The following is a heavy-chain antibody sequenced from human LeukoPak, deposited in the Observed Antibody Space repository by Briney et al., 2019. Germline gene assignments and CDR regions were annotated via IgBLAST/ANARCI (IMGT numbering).Heavy chain of an antibody. D-gene: IGHD6-13*01. V-gene: IGHV4-38-2*02. CDR1: VYSISSGYY. Sequence: SETLSLTCTVSVYSISSGYYWGWIRQPPGKGLEWIGSIYHSGSTYYNPSLKSRVTISVDTSKSQFSLKLSSVTAADTAVYYCARSAATGTHNWFDLWGQGTLVTVSS. CDR3: ARSAATGTHNWFDL. CDR2: IYHSGST. J-gene: IGHJ5*02.